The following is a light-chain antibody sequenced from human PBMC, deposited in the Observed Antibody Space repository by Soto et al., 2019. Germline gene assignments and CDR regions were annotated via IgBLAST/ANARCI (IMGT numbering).Light chain of an antibody. CDR3: QQYNNWPPT. CDR2: DAS. CDR1: QSVSSY. Sequence: IVLTQSPATLSLSPGERATLSCRASQSVSSYLAWYQQKPGQAPRLLIYDASNRATGIPARFSGSGSGTDFTLTISSLEPEDFAVYSCQQYNNWPPTFGQGTKVDIK. V-gene: IGKV3-11*01. J-gene: IGKJ1*01.